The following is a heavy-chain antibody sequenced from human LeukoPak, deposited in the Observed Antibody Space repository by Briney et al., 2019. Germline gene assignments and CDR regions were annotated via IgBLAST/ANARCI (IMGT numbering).Heavy chain of an antibody. Sequence: SETPSLTCTVSGGSLSRYYWSLIRQPPGKGLEWIGYISYSGSTNYNPSLKSRVTISVDTSKNQFSLRLSSVTAADTAVYYCARSGGYWFDPWGQGTLVTVSS. CDR2: ISYSGST. CDR1: GGSLSRYY. J-gene: IGHJ5*02. D-gene: IGHD3-10*01. CDR3: ARSGGYWFDP. V-gene: IGHV4-59*01.